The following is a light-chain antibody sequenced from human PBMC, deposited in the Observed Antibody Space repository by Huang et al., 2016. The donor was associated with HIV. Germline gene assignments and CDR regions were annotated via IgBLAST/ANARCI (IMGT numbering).Light chain of an antibody. J-gene: IGKJ1*01. CDR1: QTIYSY. CDR2: AGS. V-gene: IGKV1-39*01. Sequence: DIQMTQSPSSLSASVGDRVTITCRASQTIYSYLKWYQQKPGKAAKLLIYAGSSLQSEVSSRFSGSGSGTDFSLTITSLQPEDFATYYCQQSHNMPWTFGQGTKVEIK. CDR3: QQSHNMPWT.